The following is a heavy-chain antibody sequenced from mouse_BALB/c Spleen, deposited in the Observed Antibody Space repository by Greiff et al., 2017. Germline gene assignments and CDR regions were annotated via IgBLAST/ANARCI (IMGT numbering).Heavy chain of an antibody. CDR3: ARGGGLYDDYVFDY. CDR1: GFTFSSYA. Sequence: EVKLVESGGGLVKPGGSLKLSCAASGFTFSSYAMSWVRQTPEKRLEWVASISSGGSTYYPDSVKGRFTISRDNARNILYLQMSSLRSEDTAMYYGARGGGLYDDYVFDYWGQGTTLTVSS. D-gene: IGHD2-3*01. V-gene: IGHV5-6-5*01. CDR2: ISSGGST. J-gene: IGHJ2*01.